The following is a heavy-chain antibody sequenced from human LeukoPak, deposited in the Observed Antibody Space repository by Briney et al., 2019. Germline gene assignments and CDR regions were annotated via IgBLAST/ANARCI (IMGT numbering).Heavy chain of an antibody. CDR3: ARGSGSSWYFYFDY. CDR2: ISGSGGGT. CDR1: GFTFSSYA. D-gene: IGHD6-13*01. Sequence: PGGSLRLSCAASGFTFSSYAMSWVRQAPGKGLEWVSAISGSGGGTYYADSVKGRFTISRDNAKNSVYLQMNSLRAEDTALYYCARGSGSSWYFYFDYWGQGTLVTVSS. V-gene: IGHV3-23*01. J-gene: IGHJ4*02.